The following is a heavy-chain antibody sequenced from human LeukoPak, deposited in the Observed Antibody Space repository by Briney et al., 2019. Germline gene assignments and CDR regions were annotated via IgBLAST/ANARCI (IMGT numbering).Heavy chain of an antibody. D-gene: IGHD3-10*01. CDR3: ARHPRAMVRGVIIEGGDY. Sequence: GESLKISCKGSGYSFTSYWIGWVRQMPGKGLEWMGIIYPGDSDTRYSPSFQGQVTISADKSISTAHLQWSSLKASDTAMYYCARHPRAMVRGVIIEGGDYWGQGTLVTVSS. J-gene: IGHJ4*02. CDR1: GYSFTSYW. CDR2: IYPGDSDT. V-gene: IGHV5-51*01.